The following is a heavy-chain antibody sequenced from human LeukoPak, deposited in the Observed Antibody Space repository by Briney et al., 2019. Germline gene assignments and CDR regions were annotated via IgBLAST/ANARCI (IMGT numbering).Heavy chain of an antibody. CDR2: ISTYNGNT. J-gene: IGHJ4*02. Sequence: ASVKVSCKASGYTFTTFGITWVRQAPGQGLEWMGWISTYNGNTNYAQNLQGRVTMTTDTSTSTAYMELRSLTSDDTAVYYCARVGADCSDGNCYWGRGTLVTVSS. V-gene: IGHV1-18*01. CDR3: ARVGADCSDGNCY. D-gene: IGHD2-15*01. CDR1: GYTFTTFG.